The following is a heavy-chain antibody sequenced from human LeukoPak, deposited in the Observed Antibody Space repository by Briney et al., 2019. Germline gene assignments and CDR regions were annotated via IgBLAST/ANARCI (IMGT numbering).Heavy chain of an antibody. J-gene: IGHJ6*03. D-gene: IGHD2/OR15-2a*01. CDR1: GGSISSSSYY. V-gene: IGHV4-39*01. CDR3: GRGEYYYYYYYMDV. CDR2: IYYSGST. Sequence: PSETLSLTCTVSGGSISSSSYYWGWIRQPPGKGLEWIGSIYYSGSTYYNPSLKSRVTISVDTSKNQFSLKLSSVTAADTAIYYCGRGEYYYYYYYMDVWGKGITVTVSS.